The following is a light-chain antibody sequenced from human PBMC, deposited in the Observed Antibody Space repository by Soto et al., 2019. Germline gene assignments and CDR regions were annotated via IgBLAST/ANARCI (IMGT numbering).Light chain of an antibody. J-gene: IGKJ5*01. V-gene: IGKV1D-12*01. CDR3: QQADTFPIT. Sequence: DIQMTQSPSSVSASVGDRVTSSCQASQGISRSLAWYQQKPGKAPKLLIYAASSLQSGVPSRFSGSGFWTDFTLTISSLQPEDSAIYYCQQADTFPITFGQGTRREIK. CDR1: QGISRS. CDR2: AAS.